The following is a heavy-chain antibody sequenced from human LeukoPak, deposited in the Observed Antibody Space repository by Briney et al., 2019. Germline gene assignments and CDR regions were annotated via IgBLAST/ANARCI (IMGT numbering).Heavy chain of an antibody. CDR1: GFPFSSYG. D-gene: IGHD3-16*01. V-gene: IGHV3-21*01. Sequence: GGSLRLSCAASGFPFSSYGMNWVRQAPGKGLEWVSSISSSSSYIYYADSVKGRFTISRDNAKNSLSLQMNSLRAEDTAVYYCARDGGAGELTAIGASDIWGQGTMVTVSS. J-gene: IGHJ3*02. CDR3: ARDGGAGELTAIGASDI. CDR2: ISSSSSYI.